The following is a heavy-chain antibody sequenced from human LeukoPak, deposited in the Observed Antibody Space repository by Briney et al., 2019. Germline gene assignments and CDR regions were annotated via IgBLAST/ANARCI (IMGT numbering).Heavy chain of an antibody. CDR2: IYNSGST. J-gene: IGHJ4*02. Sequence: PSETLSLTCTVSGGSISTYQWSWIRQPPGKGLEWIGHIYNSGSTNYSPSLKSRVTISVDTSKNQFSLKLSSVTAADTAVYYRARVPEAVAETYYFDYWGQGTLVTVSS. V-gene: IGHV4-59*01. CDR1: GGSISTYQ. CDR3: ARVPEAVAETYYFDY. D-gene: IGHD6-19*01.